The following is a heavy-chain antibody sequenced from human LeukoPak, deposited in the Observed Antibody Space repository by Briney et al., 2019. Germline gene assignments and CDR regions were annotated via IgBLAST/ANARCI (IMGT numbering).Heavy chain of an antibody. V-gene: IGHV3-21*01. J-gene: IGHJ3*02. D-gene: IGHD2-2*01. CDR2: ISSTSAHI. Sequence: AGSLRLSCAASGFSFNTYSMNWVRQAPGKGLERVSYISSTSAHIFYAYSVKGSFSISRDNAKNSLYLQMNSLRVEDTAVYYCTSRYCTTTNCYSFDNWGHGTLVTVSS. CDR3: TSRYCTTTNCYSFDN. CDR1: GFSFNTYS.